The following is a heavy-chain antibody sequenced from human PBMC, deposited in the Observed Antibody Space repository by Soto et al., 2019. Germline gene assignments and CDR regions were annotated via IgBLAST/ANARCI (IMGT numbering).Heavy chain of an antibody. Sequence: QVQLVESGGGVVQPGRSLRLSCAASGFTFSSYAMHWVRQAPGKGLEWVAVIWYDGTYKYYANSVKGRFTISRDSSRNMLYLQMDSLRAEDTAVYYCARDLTGDYIWDYWGQGTLVTVSS. CDR2: IWYDGTYK. J-gene: IGHJ4*02. CDR3: ARDLTGDYIWDY. V-gene: IGHV3-33*01. CDR1: GFTFSSYA. D-gene: IGHD4-17*01.